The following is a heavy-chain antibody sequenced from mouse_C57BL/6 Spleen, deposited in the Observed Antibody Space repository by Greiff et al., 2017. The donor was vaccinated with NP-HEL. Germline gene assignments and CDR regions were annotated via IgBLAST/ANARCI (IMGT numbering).Heavy chain of an antibody. D-gene: IGHD1-1*02. CDR3: TSLYGYYAMDY. Sequence: QVQLQQSGAELVRPGASVTLSCKASGYTFTDYEMHWVKQTPVHGLEWIGAIDPETGGTAYNQKFKGKAILTADKSSSTAYMELRSLTSEDSAVYYCTSLYGYYAMDYWGQGTSVTVSS. CDR1: GYTFTDYE. CDR2: IDPETGGT. J-gene: IGHJ4*01. V-gene: IGHV1-15*01.